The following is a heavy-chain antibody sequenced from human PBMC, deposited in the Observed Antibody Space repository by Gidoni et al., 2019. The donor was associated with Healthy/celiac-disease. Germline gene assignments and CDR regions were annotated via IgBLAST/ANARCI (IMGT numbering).Heavy chain of an antibody. CDR2: IYYSGST. V-gene: IGHV4-39*01. CDR1: GGSISSSSYY. J-gene: IGHJ6*02. CDR3: ARLSDYYGMDV. Sequence: QLQLQESGPGLVKPSETLSLTCTVSGGSISSSSYYWGWIRQPPGKGLEWIGSIYYSGSTYYTPSLKSRVTISVDTSKNQFSLKLSSVTAADTAVYYCARLSDYYGMDVWGQGTTVTVSS.